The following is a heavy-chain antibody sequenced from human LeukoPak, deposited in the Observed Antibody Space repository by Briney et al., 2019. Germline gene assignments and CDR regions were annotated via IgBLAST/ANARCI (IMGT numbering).Heavy chain of an antibody. CDR2: IIPILGIA. CDR3: ARDSPRGCRSTSCPKGGWSDP. D-gene: IGHD2-2*01. V-gene: IGHV1-69*04. CDR1: GGTFSSYT. J-gene: IGHJ5*02. Sequence: GSSVKVSCKXSGGTFSSYTISWVRQAPGQGLEWMGRIIPILGIANYAQKFQGRVTITADKSTSTAYMELSSLRSEDTAVYYCARDSPRGCRSTSCPKGGWSDPWGQGTLVTVSS.